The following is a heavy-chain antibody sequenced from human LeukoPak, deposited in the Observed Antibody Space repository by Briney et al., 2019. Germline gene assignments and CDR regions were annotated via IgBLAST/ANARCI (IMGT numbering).Heavy chain of an antibody. CDR3: ARDSYQAFDI. Sequence: SETLSLTCAVYGGSFSGYYWSWIRQPPGKGLEWIGEINHSGSTNYNPSLKSRVTISVDTSKNQFSLKLSSVTAADTAVYYCARDSYQAFDIWGQGTMVTVSS. J-gene: IGHJ3*02. V-gene: IGHV4-34*01. CDR2: INHSGST. CDR1: GGSFSGYY. D-gene: IGHD2-2*01.